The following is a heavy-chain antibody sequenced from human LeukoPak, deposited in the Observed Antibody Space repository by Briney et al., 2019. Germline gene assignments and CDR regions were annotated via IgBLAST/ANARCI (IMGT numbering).Heavy chain of an antibody. D-gene: IGHD1-26*01. Sequence: SETLSLTCTVSGGSISSSSYYWGWIRQPPGKGLEWIGSIYYSGSTYYNPSLKSRVTISVDTSKNQFSLKLSSVTAADTAVYYCAREWELPFTRGFDYWGQGTLVTVSS. CDR2: IYYSGST. J-gene: IGHJ4*02. CDR1: GGSISSSSYY. CDR3: AREWELPFTRGFDY. V-gene: IGHV4-39*07.